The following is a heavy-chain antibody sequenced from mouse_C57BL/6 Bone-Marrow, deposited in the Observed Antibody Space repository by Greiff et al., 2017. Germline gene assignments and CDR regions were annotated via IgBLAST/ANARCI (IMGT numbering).Heavy chain of an antibody. CDR1: GYTFTDYN. J-gene: IGHJ4*01. Sequence: EVQRVESGPELVKPGASVKIPCKASGYTFTDYNMDWVKQSHGKSLEWIGDINPNNGGTIYNQKFKGKATLTVDKSSSTAYMELRSLTSEDTAVYYCAREDHYYAMDYWGQGTSVTVSS. V-gene: IGHV1-18*01. CDR3: AREDHYYAMDY. CDR2: INPNNGGT.